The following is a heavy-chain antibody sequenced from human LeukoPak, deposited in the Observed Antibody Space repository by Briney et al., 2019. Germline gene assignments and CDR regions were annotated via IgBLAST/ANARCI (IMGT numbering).Heavy chain of an antibody. CDR3: ARRWLQGLDY. D-gene: IGHD5-12*01. CDR1: GGSISSYY. J-gene: IGHJ4*02. CDR2: IYYSGTT. V-gene: IGHV4-39*01. Sequence: PSETLSLTCTVSGGSISSYYWGWIRQPPGKGLEWIASIYYSGTTYYNPSLKSRVTISIDTSMKQFTLRLTTVTAADTAVYYCARRWLQGLDYWGQGTLVTVSS.